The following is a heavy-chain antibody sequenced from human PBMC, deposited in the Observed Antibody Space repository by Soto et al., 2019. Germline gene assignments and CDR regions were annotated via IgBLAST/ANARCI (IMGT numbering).Heavy chain of an antibody. CDR1: GYTFTSYG. D-gene: IGHD4-4*01. V-gene: IGHV1-18*01. CDR2: ISAYNGNT. Sequence: QVQLVQSGAEVKKPGASVKVSCKASGYTFTSYGISWVRQAPGQGLEWMGWISAYNGNTNHAQKLQGRVTMTTDTATSTAYMELRSLRPDDTAVYYCARDSLYSTPTNCYYYYGMDVWGQGATVTVSS. J-gene: IGHJ6*02. CDR3: ARDSLYSTPTNCYYYYGMDV.